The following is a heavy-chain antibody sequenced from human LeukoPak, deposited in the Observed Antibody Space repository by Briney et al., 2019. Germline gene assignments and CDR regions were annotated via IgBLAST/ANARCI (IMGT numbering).Heavy chain of an antibody. CDR1: GFTFSIYG. J-gene: IGHJ4*02. V-gene: IGHV3-21*01. D-gene: IGHD6-19*01. CDR3: ARDPKQWLVPDY. Sequence: GGSLRLSCAASGFTFSIYGMNWVRQAPGKGLEWVSSISSSSGIYIYYADSVKGRFTISRDNAKNSLYLQMNSMRAEDTAVYYCARDPKQWLVPDYWGQGTLVTVSS. CDR2: ISSSSGIYI.